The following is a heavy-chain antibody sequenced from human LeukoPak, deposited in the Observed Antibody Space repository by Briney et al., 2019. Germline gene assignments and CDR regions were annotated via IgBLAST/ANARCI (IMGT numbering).Heavy chain of an antibody. CDR3: ARDPAGTGYFDY. J-gene: IGHJ4*02. Sequence: PGGSLRLSCAASGFTFSSYAMSWVRQAPGKGLEWVSAISGSGGSTYYADSVKGRFTISRDNSKNTLYLQMNSLRAEDTAVYYCARDPAGTGYFDYWGQGTLVTVSS. CDR1: GFTFSSYA. CDR2: ISGSGGST. V-gene: IGHV3-23*01. D-gene: IGHD6-19*01.